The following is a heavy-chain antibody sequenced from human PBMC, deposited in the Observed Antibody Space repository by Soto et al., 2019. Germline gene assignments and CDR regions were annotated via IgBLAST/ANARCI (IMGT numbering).Heavy chain of an antibody. CDR1: GGSISSYY. V-gene: IGHV4-59*08. CDR3: ARASTVTTRGSRNNWFDP. D-gene: IGHD4-17*01. J-gene: IGHJ5*02. CDR2: IYYSGST. Sequence: QVQLQESGPGLVKPSETLSLTCTVSGGSISSYYWSWIRQPPGKGLEWIGYIYYSGSTNYNPSLKSRVTISVDRSTNQCSLTLSSVTAADTAVYYCARASTVTTRGSRNNWFDPWGQGTLVTVSS.